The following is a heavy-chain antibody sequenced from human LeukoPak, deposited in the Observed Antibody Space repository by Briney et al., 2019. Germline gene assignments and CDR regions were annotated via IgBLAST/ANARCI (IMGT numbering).Heavy chain of an antibody. J-gene: IGHJ6*02. D-gene: IGHD2-15*01. CDR2: IIPIFGTA. Sequence: SLKVSCKASVGTFSSSAISWGPDAPGQGLEWMGGIIPIFGTANYAQKFQGRVTITADESTSTAYMELSSLRSEDTAVYYCARPFYCSGGSCYLGEYYYYGMDVWGQGTTVSVSS. CDR1: VGTFSSSA. CDR3: ARPFYCSGGSCYLGEYYYYGMDV. V-gene: IGHV1-69*01.